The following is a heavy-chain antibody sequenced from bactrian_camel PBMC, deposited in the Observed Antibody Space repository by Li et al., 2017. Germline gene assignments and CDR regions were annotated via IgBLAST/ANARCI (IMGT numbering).Heavy chain of an antibody. Sequence: HVQLVESGGGSVQAGASLRPSCVGSGLRDCTYAVSRHRQPPGKEREFVSGFDLDGKLTYTDAVKGRFTLSKGVAGNLVDLQMNSLKPEDSAMYYCRIDWGRGPWYCWRDYWGQGTQVTVS. CDR1: GLRDCTYA. J-gene: IGHJ4*01. CDR3: RIDWGRGPWYCWRDY. D-gene: IGHD1*01. V-gene: IGHV3S9*01. CDR2: FDLDGKL.